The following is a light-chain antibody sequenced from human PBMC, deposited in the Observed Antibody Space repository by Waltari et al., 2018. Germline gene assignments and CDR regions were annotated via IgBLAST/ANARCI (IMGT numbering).Light chain of an antibody. Sequence: DIVMTQSPDSLALSLGERATIKCKSSQSVLYNSNSKNYLAWYQQKPGQPHKLLISWASTRESGVPDRFSGSGSGTDFTLIISNLQAEDLAVYYCQQYYNIPRTFGQGTKLEI. V-gene: IGKV4-1*01. CDR2: WAS. J-gene: IGKJ2*01. CDR3: QQYYNIPRT. CDR1: QSVLYNSNSKNY.